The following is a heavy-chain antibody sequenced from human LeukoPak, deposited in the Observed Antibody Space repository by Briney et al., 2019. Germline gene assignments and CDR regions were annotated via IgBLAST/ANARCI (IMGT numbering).Heavy chain of an antibody. CDR2: INHSGST. D-gene: IGHD6-6*01. V-gene: IGHV4-34*01. J-gene: IGHJ4*02. Sequence: NSSETLSLTCAVYGGSFSGNYWSWIRQPPGKGLEWIGEINHSGSTNYNPSLKSRVTISVDTSKNQFSLKLSSVTAADTAVYYCARVSSSSDFDYWGQGTLVTVSS. CDR3: ARVSSSSDFDY. CDR1: GGSFSGNY.